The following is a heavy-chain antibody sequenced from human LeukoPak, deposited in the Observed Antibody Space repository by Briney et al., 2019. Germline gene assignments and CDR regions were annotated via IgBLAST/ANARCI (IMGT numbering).Heavy chain of an antibody. V-gene: IGHV3-30-3*01. CDR3: ARGDPQGSYSLYYYYYMDV. CDR2: ISYDGSNK. Sequence: PGGSLRLSCAASGFTFSSYAMHWVRQAPGKGLEWVAVISYDGSNKHYADSVKGRFTISRDNSKNTLYLQMNSLRAEDTAVYYCARGDPQGSYSLYYYYYMDVWGKGTTVTVSS. CDR1: GFTFSSYA. D-gene: IGHD1-26*01. J-gene: IGHJ6*03.